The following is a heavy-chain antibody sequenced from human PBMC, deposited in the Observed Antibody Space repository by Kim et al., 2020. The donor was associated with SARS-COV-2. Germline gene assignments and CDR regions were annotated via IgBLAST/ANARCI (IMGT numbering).Heavy chain of an antibody. D-gene: IGHD3-10*02. V-gene: IGHV3-11*03. J-gene: IGHJ4*01. CDR1: GFTFSDSY. CDR2: INTGSTYS. Sequence: GGSLRLSCTASGFTFSDSYMGWIRQAPGKGLEWLSYINTGSTYSTYSDSAKGRFTISRDNAKNSLFLQLDRLRADDSAVYYCASMNTSRLLYVTKVDYWG. CDR3: ASMNTSRLLYVTKVDY.